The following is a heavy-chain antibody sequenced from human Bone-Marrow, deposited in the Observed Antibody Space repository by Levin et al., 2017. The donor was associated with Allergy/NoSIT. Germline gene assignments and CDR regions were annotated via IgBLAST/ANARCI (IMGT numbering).Heavy chain of an antibody. V-gene: IGHV3-53*01. Sequence: GGSLRLSCAASGFTVSTNYMSWVRQAPGKGLEWVSIIHTGGDTHYADSVKGRFTISRDDSKNTVSLQMNSLRAEDAAVYYCARGGALDVWGQGTKVTVSA. J-gene: IGHJ3*01. CDR3: ARGGALDV. CDR1: GFTVSTNY. CDR2: IHTGGDT.